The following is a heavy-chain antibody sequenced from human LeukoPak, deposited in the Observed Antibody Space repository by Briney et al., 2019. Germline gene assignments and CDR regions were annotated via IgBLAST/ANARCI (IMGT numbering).Heavy chain of an antibody. J-gene: IGHJ4*02. CDR1: GFTVSSNY. CDR2: IYSGGST. Sequence: GGSLRLSCAASGFTVSSNYMSWVRQAPGKGLEWVSVIYSGGSTYYADSVKGRFTISRDNSKNTLYLQMNSLRAEDTAVYYCARTVADTNYFDYWAREPWSPSLQ. V-gene: IGHV3-53*01. D-gene: IGHD6-19*01. CDR3: ARTVADTNYFDY.